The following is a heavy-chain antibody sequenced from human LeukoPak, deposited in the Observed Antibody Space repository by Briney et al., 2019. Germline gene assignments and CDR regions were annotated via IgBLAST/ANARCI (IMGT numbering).Heavy chain of an antibody. CDR2: VYTSGST. J-gene: IGHJ3*02. D-gene: IGHD6-13*01. CDR1: GGSISSGSYY. CDR3: ARWYLDAFDI. Sequence: PSQTLSLTCTVSGGSISSGSYYWSWIRQPAGKGLEWIGRVYTSGSTNYNPSLKSRVTISVDTSKNQFSLKLSSVTAADTAVYYCARWYLDAFDIWGQGTMVTVSS. V-gene: IGHV4-61*02.